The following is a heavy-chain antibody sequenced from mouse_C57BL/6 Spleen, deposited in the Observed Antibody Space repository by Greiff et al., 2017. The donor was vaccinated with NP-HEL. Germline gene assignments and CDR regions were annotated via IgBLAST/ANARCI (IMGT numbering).Heavy chain of an antibody. CDR1: GYSITSGYY. CDR3: AREYGEYDYGGNAMDY. V-gene: IGHV3-6*01. J-gene: IGHJ4*01. D-gene: IGHD2-4*01. Sequence: EVQLVESGPGLVKPSQSLSLTCSVTGYSITSGYYWNWIRQFPGNKLEWMGYISYDGSNNYNPSLKNRISITRDTSKNQFFLKLNSVTTEDTATYYCAREYGEYDYGGNAMDYWGQGTSVTVSS. CDR2: ISYDGSN.